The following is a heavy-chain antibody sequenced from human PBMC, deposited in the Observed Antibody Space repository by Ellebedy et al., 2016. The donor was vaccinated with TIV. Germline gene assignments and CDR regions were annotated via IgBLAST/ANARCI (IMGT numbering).Heavy chain of an antibody. CDR1: GGSFSGYY. J-gene: IGHJ4*02. D-gene: IGHD6-13*01. CDR3: ARTAAAGTLYFDY. CDR2: INHSGST. Sequence: SETLSLTXAVYGGSFSGYYWSWIRQPPGKGLEWIGEINHSGSTNYNPSLKSRVTISVDTSKNQFSLKLSSVTAADTAVYYCARTAAAGTLYFDYWGQGTLVTVSS. V-gene: IGHV4-34*01.